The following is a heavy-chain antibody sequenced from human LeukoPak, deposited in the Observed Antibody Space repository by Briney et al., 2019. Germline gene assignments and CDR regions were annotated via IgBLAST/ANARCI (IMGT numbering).Heavy chain of an antibody. D-gene: IGHD6-19*01. CDR2: ISYDGSNK. Sequence: GRSLRLSCAASGFTFSSYGMHWVRQAPGKGLEWVAVISYDGSNKYYADSVKGRSTISRDNSKNTLYLQTNSLRAEDTAVYYCAKDPPYSSGWYYFDYWGQGTLVTVSS. CDR1: GFTFSSYG. CDR3: AKDPPYSSGWYYFDY. V-gene: IGHV3-30*18. J-gene: IGHJ4*02.